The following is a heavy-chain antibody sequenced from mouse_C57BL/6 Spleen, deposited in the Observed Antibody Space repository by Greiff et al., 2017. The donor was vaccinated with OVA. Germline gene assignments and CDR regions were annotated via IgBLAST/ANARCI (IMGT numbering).Heavy chain of an antibody. CDR1: GYAFSSYW. Sequence: QVQLKESGAELVKPGASVKISCKASGYAFSSYWMNWVKQRPGKGLEWIGQIYPGDGDTNYNGKFKGKATLTADKSSSTAYMQLSSLTSEDSAVYFCARDRGSRYFDVWGTGTTVTVSS. CDR2: IYPGDGDT. V-gene: IGHV1-80*01. CDR3: ARDRGSRYFDV. D-gene: IGHD2-14*01. J-gene: IGHJ1*03.